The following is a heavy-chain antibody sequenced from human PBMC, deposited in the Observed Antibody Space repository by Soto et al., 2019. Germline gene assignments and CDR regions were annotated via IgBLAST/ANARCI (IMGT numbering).Heavy chain of an antibody. J-gene: IGHJ4*02. CDR3: AKDQWELGGVDY. CDR1: GFTFSSYG. D-gene: IGHD1-26*01. CDR2: ISYDGSNK. Sequence: QVQLVESGGGVVQPGRSLRLSCAASGFTFSSYGMHWVRQAPGKGLEWVAVISYDGSNKYYADSVKGRFTISRDNSKNTLYLQMNSLRAEDTAVYYCAKDQWELGGVDYWGQGTLVTVSS. V-gene: IGHV3-30*18.